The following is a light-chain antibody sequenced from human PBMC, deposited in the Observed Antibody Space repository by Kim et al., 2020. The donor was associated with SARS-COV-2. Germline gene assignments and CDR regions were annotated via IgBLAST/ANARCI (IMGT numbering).Light chain of an antibody. Sequence: DIQMTQSPSSLSASAEDRVTITCRANEDISNYLVWYQQKPGKAPKPLIHAASTLQSGVPSRFSGSRSGTNFTLTISSLQPEDAATYYCQNYNSAPWTFGQGTKVDIK. CDR3: QNYNSAPWT. CDR2: AAS. J-gene: IGKJ1*01. V-gene: IGKV1-27*01. CDR1: EDISNY.